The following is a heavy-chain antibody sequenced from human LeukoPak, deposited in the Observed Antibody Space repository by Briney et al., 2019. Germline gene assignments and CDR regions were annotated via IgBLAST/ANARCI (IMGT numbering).Heavy chain of an antibody. J-gene: IGHJ6*03. V-gene: IGHV3-7*01. Sequence: GGSLRLSCAASGFTFSSYWMSWVRQAPGKGLEWVANIKQDGSEKYYVDSVKGRFTISRDNAKNSLYLQMNSLRAEDTAVYYCARDATIFGVVRVHYYYYMDVWGKGTTVTVAS. CDR2: IKQDGSEK. CDR1: GFTFSSYW. CDR3: ARDATIFGVVRVHYYYYMDV. D-gene: IGHD3-3*01.